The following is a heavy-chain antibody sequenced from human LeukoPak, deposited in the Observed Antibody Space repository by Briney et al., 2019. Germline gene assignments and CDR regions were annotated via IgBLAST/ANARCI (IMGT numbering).Heavy chain of an antibody. Sequence: SQTLSLTCTVSGGSISSSSYYWGWIRQPPGKGLEWIGSIYYSGSTYYNPSLKSRVTISVDTSKNQFSLKLSSVTAADTAVYYCARRRLGSGWYVTFYYYGMDVWGQGTTVTVSS. CDR1: GGSISSSSYY. D-gene: IGHD6-19*01. V-gene: IGHV4-39*07. CDR3: ARRRLGSGWYVTFYYYGMDV. J-gene: IGHJ6*02. CDR2: IYYSGST.